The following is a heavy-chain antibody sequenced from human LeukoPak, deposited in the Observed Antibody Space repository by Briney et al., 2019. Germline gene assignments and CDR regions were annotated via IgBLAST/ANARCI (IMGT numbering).Heavy chain of an antibody. J-gene: IGHJ5*02. Sequence: SETLSLTCTVSGDSISSQYWSGVRQAPGKGLEWIGYIFYSGRTNYSPSLRSRVTISVATSKNQFSLRLNTVTPEDTAVYYCARDLFGFGGSRVRIAAAGSNWFDPWGQGTLVTVSS. CDR3: ARDLFGFGGSRVRIAAAGSNWFDP. V-gene: IGHV4-59*11. CDR1: GDSISSQY. CDR2: IFYSGRT. D-gene: IGHD6-13*01.